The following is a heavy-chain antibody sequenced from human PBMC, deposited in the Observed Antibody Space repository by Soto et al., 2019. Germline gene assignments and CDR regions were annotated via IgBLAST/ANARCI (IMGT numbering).Heavy chain of an antibody. CDR3: ARGSSSWENYYFHGLDV. V-gene: IGHV1-3*01. CDR1: GYSFTNHG. CDR2: ISAGNGQT. J-gene: IGHJ6*02. D-gene: IGHD6-13*01. Sequence: QVQLVQSGAEVKKPGASVKVSCKASGYSFTNHGIHWVRQAPGQRPEWMGWISAGNGQTKYSQRFQGRVTITRDTSASTAHMDLSSLTSEDTGVYYCARGSSSWENYYFHGLDVWGQGTTVTVSS.